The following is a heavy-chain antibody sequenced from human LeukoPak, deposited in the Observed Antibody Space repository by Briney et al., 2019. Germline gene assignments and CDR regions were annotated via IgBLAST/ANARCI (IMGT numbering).Heavy chain of an antibody. V-gene: IGHV3-23*01. D-gene: IGHD2-2*01. Sequence: PGGSLRLSCAASGFTFSSYAMSWVRQAPGKGLEWVSAISGSGGSTYYADSVKGRFTISRDNSRNTLYLQMNSLRAEDTAVYYCAKDRDIVVVPAAFTFDYWGQGTLVTVS. CDR3: AKDRDIVVVPAAFTFDY. CDR2: ISGSGGST. CDR1: GFTFSSYA. J-gene: IGHJ4*02.